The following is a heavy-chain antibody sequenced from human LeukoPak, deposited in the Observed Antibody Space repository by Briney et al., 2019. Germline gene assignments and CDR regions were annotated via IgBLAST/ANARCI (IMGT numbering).Heavy chain of an antibody. CDR3: ARWTTTSVPFDY. D-gene: IGHD4-17*01. J-gene: IGHJ4*02. Sequence: GSLRLSCAASGFTVSSNYMSWVRQAPGKGLEWIGSIYYSGSTYYNPSLKSRVTISVDTSKNQFSLKLSSVTAADTAVYYCARWTTTSVPFDYWGQGTLVTVSS. CDR1: GFTVSSNY. CDR2: IYYSGST. V-gene: IGHV4-59*05.